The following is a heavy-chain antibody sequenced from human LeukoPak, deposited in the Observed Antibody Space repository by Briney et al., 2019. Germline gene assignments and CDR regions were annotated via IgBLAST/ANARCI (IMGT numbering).Heavy chain of an antibody. J-gene: IGHJ6*03. Sequence: PGGSLRLSCAASGFTFSSYAMSWVRQAPGKGLEWVSAISGSGGSTYYADSVKGRFTISRDNSKNTLYLQMNSLRAEDTAVYYCAKPGSYDSSGYYLGNYMDVWGKGTTVTVSS. CDR2: ISGSGGST. D-gene: IGHD3-22*01. CDR1: GFTFSSYA. V-gene: IGHV3-23*01. CDR3: AKPGSYDSSGYYLGNYMDV.